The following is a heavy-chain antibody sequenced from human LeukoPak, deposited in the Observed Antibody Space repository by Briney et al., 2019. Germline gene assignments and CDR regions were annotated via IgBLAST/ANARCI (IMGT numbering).Heavy chain of an antibody. V-gene: IGHV4-31*03. CDR1: GGSISSGDYY. CDR2: IYYSRST. D-gene: IGHD2-8*01. CDR3: GRELYCTNGVCYRRYFDY. Sequence: PSETLSLTCTVSGGSISSGDYYWSWIRQHPGKGLEWIGYIYYSRSTYYNPSLKSRVTISVDTSKNQFSLKLSSVTAADTAVYYCGRELYCTNGVCYRRYFDYWGQGTLVTVSS. J-gene: IGHJ4*02.